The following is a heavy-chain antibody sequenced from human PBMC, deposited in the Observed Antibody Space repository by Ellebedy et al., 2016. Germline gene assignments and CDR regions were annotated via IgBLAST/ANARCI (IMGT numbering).Heavy chain of an antibody. V-gene: IGHV3-33*01. D-gene: IGHD2-8*02. CDR1: GFTFSRSG. CDR2: IWLDGIKE. Sequence: GGSLRLSCAASGFTFSRSGMHWVRQAPGKGLEWVAIIWLDGIKEYYADSVKCRFTISRDNSKNTLYMQMNSLRADDTAVYYFARDKNTGYIDYWGQGALVTVSS. CDR3: ARDKNTGYIDY. J-gene: IGHJ4*02.